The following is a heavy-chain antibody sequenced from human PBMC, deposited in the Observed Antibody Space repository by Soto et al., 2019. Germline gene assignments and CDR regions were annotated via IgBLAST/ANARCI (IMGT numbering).Heavy chain of an antibody. CDR2: IIPIFGTA. CDR3: ARPLGGNHYCYGMDV. V-gene: IGHV1-69*05. CDR1: GGTFSSYA. Sequence: QVQLVQSGAEVKKPGSSVKVSCKASGGTFSSYAISWVRQAPGQGLEWMGGIIPIFGTADYAQKFQGRVTXPXEXSAXSAYMDLSSLRSEDTAVYYCARPLGGNHYCYGMDVWGQGTTVTVSS. D-gene: IGHD3-16*01. J-gene: IGHJ6*02.